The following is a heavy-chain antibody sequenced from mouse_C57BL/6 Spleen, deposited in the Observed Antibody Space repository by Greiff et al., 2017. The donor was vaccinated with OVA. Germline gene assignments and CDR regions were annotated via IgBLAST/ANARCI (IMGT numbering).Heavy chain of an antibody. CDR2: INPYNGGT. CDR1: GYTFTDYY. J-gene: IGHJ1*03. CDR3: ARSDYGNYWYFDV. V-gene: IGHV1-19*01. Sequence: VQLQQSGPVLVKPGASVKMSCKASGYTFTDYYMNWVKQSHGKSLEWIGVINPYNGGTSYNQKFKGKATLTVDKSSSTAYMELNSLTSEDSAVYYCARSDYGNYWYFDVWGTGTTVTVSS. D-gene: IGHD2-1*01.